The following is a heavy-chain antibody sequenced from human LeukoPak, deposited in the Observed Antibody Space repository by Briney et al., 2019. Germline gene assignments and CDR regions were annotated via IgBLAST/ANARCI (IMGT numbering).Heavy chain of an antibody. J-gene: IGHJ4*02. CDR1: GFTFSSYA. V-gene: IGHV3-23*01. D-gene: IGHD1-26*01. CDR3: AKDYSIVGATPGFDY. Sequence: GGSLRLSCAASGFTFSSYAMSWVRQAPGKGLEWVSAISGSGGSTYYADSVKGRFTISRDNSKNTLYLQMNSLRAEDTAVYYCAKDYSIVGATPGFDYWGQGTMVTVYS. CDR2: ISGSGGST.